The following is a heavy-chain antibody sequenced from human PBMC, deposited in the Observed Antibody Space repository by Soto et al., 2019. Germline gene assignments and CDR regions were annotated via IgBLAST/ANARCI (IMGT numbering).Heavy chain of an antibody. D-gene: IGHD3-3*01. J-gene: IGHJ4*02. CDR3: CGMVVHTTYFGF. CDR2: INPNNGDT. Sequence: QVQLAHSGPEVKKPGASVKVSCKASGGTLTNSYLHCVRHAPGQGLEGLGWINPNNGDTDYAQKLRSRVTMTRDTSNNTVYMELTRQTSADTAVYFCCGMVVHTTYFGFWGQVTPVTVSS. V-gene: IGHV1-2*02. CDR1: GGTLTNSY.